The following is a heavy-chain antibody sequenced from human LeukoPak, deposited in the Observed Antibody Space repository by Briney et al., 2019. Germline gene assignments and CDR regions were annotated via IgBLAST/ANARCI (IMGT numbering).Heavy chain of an antibody. Sequence: GGSLRLSCAASGFTVSSNYMSWVRQAPGKGVEWVSVIYSGGSTYYADSVKGRVTISRDNSKNTLYLQMNSLRAEDTAVYYCARGGWVRAMAIDYWGQGTLVTVSS. J-gene: IGHJ4*02. CDR3: ARGGWVRAMAIDY. D-gene: IGHD5-18*01. CDR1: GFTVSSNY. V-gene: IGHV3-53*01. CDR2: IYSGGST.